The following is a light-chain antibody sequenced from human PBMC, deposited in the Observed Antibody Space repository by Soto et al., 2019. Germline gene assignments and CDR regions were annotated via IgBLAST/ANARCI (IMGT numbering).Light chain of an antibody. CDR2: AAS. Sequence: DIQMTQSPSSLSASVGDRVTITCRASQSINTYLNWYQQRPGKAPNLLIYAASSLRSGVPSRFSGSVSGTDFTLTINSLQPEDFATYYCQQINSTPWTFGQGTKV. CDR1: QSINTY. CDR3: QQINSTPWT. J-gene: IGKJ1*01. V-gene: IGKV1-39*01.